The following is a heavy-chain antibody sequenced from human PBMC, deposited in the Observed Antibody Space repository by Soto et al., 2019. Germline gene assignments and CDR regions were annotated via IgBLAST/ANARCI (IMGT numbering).Heavy chain of an antibody. Sequence: EVQLLESGGGLVQPGGSLRLSCVASGFISNNYAMSWVRQAPGKGLEWVSVICGSGGGTFYADSVKGRFTISRDDSKNTLYLQMNSLRAEDSAVYYCAKDERGSSGPTGYWGQGTLVTVSS. CDR2: ICGSGGGT. J-gene: IGHJ4*02. CDR3: AKDERGSSGPTGY. D-gene: IGHD6-19*01. V-gene: IGHV3-23*01. CDR1: GFISNNYA.